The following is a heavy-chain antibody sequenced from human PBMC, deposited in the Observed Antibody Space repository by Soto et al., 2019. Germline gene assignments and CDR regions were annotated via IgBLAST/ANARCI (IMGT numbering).Heavy chain of an antibody. D-gene: IGHD6-19*01. J-gene: IGHJ4*02. CDR3: ARGKVAVAGATEDYFDY. CDR1: GFTFSSYA. V-gene: IGHV3-30-3*01. CDR2: ISYDGSNK. Sequence: QVQLVESGGGVVQPGRSLRLSCAASGFTFSSYAMHWVRQAPGKGLEWVAVISYDGSNKYYADSVKGRFTISRDNSKNTLYLQMNSLGAEDTAVYYCARGKVAVAGATEDYFDYWGQGTLVTVSS.